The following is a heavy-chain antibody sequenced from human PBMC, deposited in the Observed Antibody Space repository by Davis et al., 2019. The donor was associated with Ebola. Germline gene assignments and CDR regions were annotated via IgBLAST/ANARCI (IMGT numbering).Heavy chain of an antibody. D-gene: IGHD3-22*01. CDR1: GGSISSSRYY. V-gene: IGHV4-39*07. Sequence: MPSETLSLTCTVSGGSISSSRYYWGWIRQPPGKGLEWIGSIYYSGSTNYNPSLKSRVTISVDTSKNQFSLKLSSVTAADTAVYYCASTYYDSSGYSLVYWGQGTLVTVSS. CDR3: ASTYYDSSGYSLVY. CDR2: IYYSGST. J-gene: IGHJ4*02.